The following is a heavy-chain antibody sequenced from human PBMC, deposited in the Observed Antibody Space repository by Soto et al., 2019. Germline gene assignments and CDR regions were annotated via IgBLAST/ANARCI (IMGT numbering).Heavy chain of an antibody. V-gene: IGHV4-59*01. CDR3: ARDLMDTAMDPMYYYYGMDG. D-gene: IGHD5-18*01. CDR2: IYYSGST. CDR1: GGSISSYY. Sequence: PSETLSLTCTVSGGSISSYYWSWIRQPPGKGLEWIGYIYYSGSTNYNPSLKSRVTISVDTSKNQFSLKLSSVTAADTAVYYCARDLMDTAMDPMYYYYGMDGWGQGNTVTFSS. J-gene: IGHJ6*02.